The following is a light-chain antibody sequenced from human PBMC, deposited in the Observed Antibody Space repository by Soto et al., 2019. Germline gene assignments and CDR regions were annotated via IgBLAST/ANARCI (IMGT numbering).Light chain of an antibody. J-gene: IGKJ4*01. V-gene: IGKV3-11*01. CDR3: QQRSNWPGLT. Sequence: EIVLTQSPATLSLSPEERATLSCRASQSVSSYLAWYQQKPGQAPRLLIYDASNRATGIPARFSGWGSGTDFTLTITSLEPEDFAVYYCQQRSNWPGLTFGGGTKVDIK. CDR2: DAS. CDR1: QSVSSY.